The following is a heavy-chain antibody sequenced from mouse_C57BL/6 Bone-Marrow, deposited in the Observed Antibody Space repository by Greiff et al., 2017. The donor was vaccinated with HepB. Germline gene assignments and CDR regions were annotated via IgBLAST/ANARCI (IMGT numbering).Heavy chain of an antibody. D-gene: IGHD2-4*01. CDR3: ARRYDDYDGGYYVDY. Sequence: EVKVVESGPGLAKPSQTLSLTCSVTGYSITSDYWNWIRKFPGNKLEYMGYISYSGSTYYNPSLKSRISITRDTSKNQYYLQLNSVTKEDTATYYCARRYDDYDGGYYVDYGGQGTTLTVSS. V-gene: IGHV3-8*01. CDR1: GYSITSDY. CDR2: ISYSGST. J-gene: IGHJ2*01.